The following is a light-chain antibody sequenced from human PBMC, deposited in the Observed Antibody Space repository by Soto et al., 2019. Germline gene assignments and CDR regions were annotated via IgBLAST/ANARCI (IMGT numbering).Light chain of an antibody. Sequence: QSVLTQPPSVSGAPGQRVTISCAGSASNIGASYDVHWYQQVPGTAPKLLIYGNFNRPSGVPDRFSGSKSGTSASLAITGLQAEDEADYYCQCYDYNLSGVLFGGGTKLTVL. CDR2: GNF. J-gene: IGLJ2*01. CDR3: QCYDYNLSGVL. CDR1: ASNIGASYD. V-gene: IGLV1-40*01.